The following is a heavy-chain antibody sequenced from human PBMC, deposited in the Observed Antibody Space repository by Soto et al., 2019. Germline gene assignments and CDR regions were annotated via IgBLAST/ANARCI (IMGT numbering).Heavy chain of an antibody. D-gene: IGHD3-3*01. Sequence: ASVKVSCKASGYTFTGYYIHWVRQAPGQGLEWMGWISPNSGGTNYAPNFQGRVTMTRDTSISTAYMELSRLKSDDTAVYYCARDSRSGYAHHSYGYWGQGTLITVSS. J-gene: IGHJ4*02. V-gene: IGHV1-2*02. CDR3: ARDSRSGYAHHSYGY. CDR2: ISPNSGGT. CDR1: GYTFTGYY.